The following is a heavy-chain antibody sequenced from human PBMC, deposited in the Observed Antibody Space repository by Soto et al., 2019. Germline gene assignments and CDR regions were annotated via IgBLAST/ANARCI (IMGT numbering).Heavy chain of an antibody. D-gene: IGHD6-6*01. V-gene: IGHV3-30-3*01. CDR1: GFTFSSYA. Sequence: QVLLVESGGGVVQPGRSLRLSCAASGFTFSSYAMHWVRQAPGKGLEWVAVISYDGSNKYYADSVKGRFTISRDNSKNTLYLQMNSLRAEDTAVYYCARDSSSSYFDYWGQGTLVTVSS. J-gene: IGHJ4*02. CDR3: ARDSSSSYFDY. CDR2: ISYDGSNK.